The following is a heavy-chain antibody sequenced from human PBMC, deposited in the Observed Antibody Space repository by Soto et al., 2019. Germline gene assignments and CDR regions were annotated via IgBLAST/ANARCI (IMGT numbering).Heavy chain of an antibody. V-gene: IGHV1-18*01. CDR2: ISTYHGHT. D-gene: IGHD3-3*01. J-gene: IGHJ6*03. CDR3: ARDPRSGRISGEGAYKYCYMDV. CDR1: GYSFTDYG. Sequence: QVQLVQSGAEVKKPGASVKVSCKTSGYSFTDYGVNWVRQAPGQGLEWMGWISTYHGHTNYAQKLQGRVTMTTDTSRRTVYMELRSLRSDDTAVYYCARDPRSGRISGEGAYKYCYMDVWGKGTTVTVSS.